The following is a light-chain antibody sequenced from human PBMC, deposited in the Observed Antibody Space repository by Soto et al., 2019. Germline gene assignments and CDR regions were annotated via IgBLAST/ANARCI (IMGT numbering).Light chain of an antibody. Sequence: DIQMTQSPSSLSASVGDRVTITCLASQSITTYLNWYRQKPGKAPKLLIYAASSLQSGVPSRFSGSGSETEFTLSISSLQPEDFATYFCQQIYSAPLTCGGGTKVDI. CDR2: AAS. CDR3: QQIYSAPLT. CDR1: QSITTY. V-gene: IGKV1-39*01. J-gene: IGKJ4*01.